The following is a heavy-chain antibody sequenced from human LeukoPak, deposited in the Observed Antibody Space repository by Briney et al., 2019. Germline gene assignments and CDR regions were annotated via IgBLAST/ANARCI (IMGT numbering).Heavy chain of an antibody. CDR1: GGSISSYY. V-gene: IGHV4-59*01. J-gene: IGHJ4*02. D-gene: IGHD2-15*01. CDR2: IYYSGST. CDR3: ARGVVVAAIVDY. Sequence: PSETLSLTCTVSGGSISSYYWSWLRQPPGKGLEWIGYIYYSGSTNYNPSLKSRVTISVDTSKNQFSLKLSSVTASDTAVYYCARGVVVAAIVDYWGQGTLVTVSS.